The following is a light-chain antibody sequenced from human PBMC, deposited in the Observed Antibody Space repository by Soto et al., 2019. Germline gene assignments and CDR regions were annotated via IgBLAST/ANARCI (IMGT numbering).Light chain of an antibody. CDR3: CQYTDSRNHS. V-gene: IGLV2-14*01. J-gene: IGLJ1*01. CDR1: SSDVGGYNY. Sequence: QSVLTQPASVSGSPGQSITISCTGTSSDVGGYNYVSWYQQHPGKAPKLIIFEVSYRPSGISNRFSASKSGDTASLTISGLQADDEHDYYCCQYTDSRNHSFGRGTK. CDR2: EVS.